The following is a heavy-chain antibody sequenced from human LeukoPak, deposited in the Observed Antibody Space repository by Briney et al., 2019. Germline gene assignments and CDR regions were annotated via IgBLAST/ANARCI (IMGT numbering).Heavy chain of an antibody. V-gene: IGHV3-48*03. D-gene: IGHD2-2*01. CDR3: ARDIVVVPDGVFYYYYYGMDV. Sequence: GGSLRLSCATSGFTFGDYAMNWVRQAPGKGLEWVSYISSSGSTIYYADFVKGRFTISRDNAKNSLYLQMNSLRAEDTAVYYCARDIVVVPDGVFYYYYYGMDVWGQGTTVTVSS. J-gene: IGHJ6*02. CDR1: GFTFGDYA. CDR2: ISSSGSTI.